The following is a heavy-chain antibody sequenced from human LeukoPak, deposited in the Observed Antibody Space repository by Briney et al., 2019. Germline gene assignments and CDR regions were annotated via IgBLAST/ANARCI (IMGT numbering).Heavy chain of an antibody. Sequence: VASVKVSCKASGYTFTSYYLHWVRQAPGQGLEWMGIINPSGGSTSCAQKFQGRVTMTRDTSTSTVYMELSSLRSEDTAVYYCARTLTLPNWFDPWGQGTLVTVSS. CDR3: ARTLTLPNWFDP. D-gene: IGHD2-21*02. J-gene: IGHJ5*02. V-gene: IGHV1-46*01. CDR1: GYTFTSYY. CDR2: INPSGGST.